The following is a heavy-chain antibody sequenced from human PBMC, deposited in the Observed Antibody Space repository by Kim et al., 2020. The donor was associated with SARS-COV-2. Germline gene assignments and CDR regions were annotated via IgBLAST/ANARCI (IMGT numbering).Heavy chain of an antibody. J-gene: IGHJ6*02. CDR2: INHSGST. D-gene: IGHD6-19*01. CDR3: ARKQWLPYYYYGMDV. Sequence: SETLSLTCAVYGGSFSGYYWSWIRQPPGKGLEWIGEINHSGSTNYNPSLKSRVTISVDTSKNQFSLKLSSVTAADTAVYYCARKQWLPYYYYGMDVWGQGTTVTVSS. CDR1: GGSFSGYY. V-gene: IGHV4-34*01.